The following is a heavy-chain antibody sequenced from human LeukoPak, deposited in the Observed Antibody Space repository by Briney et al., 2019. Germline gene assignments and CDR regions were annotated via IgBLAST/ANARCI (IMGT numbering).Heavy chain of an antibody. CDR2: IKQDGSEK. Sequence: GGSLRLSCAASGFTFSSYWMSWVRQAPGKGLEWVANIKQDGSEKYYMDSVKGRFTISRDNAKNSLYLQMNSLRAEDTAVYYCARAPGFWHYYFDYWGQGTLVTVSS. CDR1: GFTFSSYW. CDR3: ARAPGFWHYYFDY. V-gene: IGHV3-7*01. J-gene: IGHJ4*02. D-gene: IGHD3-3*01.